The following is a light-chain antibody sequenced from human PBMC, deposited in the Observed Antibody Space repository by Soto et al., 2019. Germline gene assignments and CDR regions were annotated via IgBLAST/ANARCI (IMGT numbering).Light chain of an antibody. V-gene: IGKV3-20*01. CDR3: QQYGDSPVT. CDR2: DAS. CDR1: QSVSFY. J-gene: IGKJ1*01. Sequence: LSAGALSLTKGERATLSCRASQSVSFYLAWYQQKPGQAPRLLISDASSRATDVPDRFSGSGSGTDFSLTISRLEPEDFAVYYCQQYGDSPVTFGQ.